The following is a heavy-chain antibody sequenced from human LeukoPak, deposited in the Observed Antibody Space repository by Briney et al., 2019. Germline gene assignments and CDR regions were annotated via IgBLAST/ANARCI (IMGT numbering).Heavy chain of an antibody. CDR1: GFTFSDYY. V-gene: IGHV3-7*01. CDR2: IKEDGREK. J-gene: IGHJ4*02. Sequence: GGSLRLSCAASGFTFSDYYMSWVRQAPGKGLEWVANIKEDGREKKYVDSLKDRFTISRDNTKNSVYLQMSGLRVDDTAIYYCARDKTRGLGYSYSKSANYFDYWGQGTLVTVSS. D-gene: IGHD5-18*01. CDR3: ARDKTRGLGYSYSKSANYFDY.